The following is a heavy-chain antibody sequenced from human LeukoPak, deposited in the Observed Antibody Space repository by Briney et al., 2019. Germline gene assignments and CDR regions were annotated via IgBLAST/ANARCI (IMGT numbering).Heavy chain of an antibody. CDR3: ARDGYDSSGYYLYDY. D-gene: IGHD3-22*01. J-gene: IGHJ4*02. CDR2: IKQDGSEK. V-gene: IGHV3-7*01. Sequence: GGSLRLSCAASGFTFSSYWMSWVRQAPGKGLEWVANIKQDGSEKYYVDSVKGRFTISRDNAKNSLYLQMNSLRAEDTAVYYCARDGYDSSGYYLYDYWGQGTLVTVSS. CDR1: GFTFSSYW.